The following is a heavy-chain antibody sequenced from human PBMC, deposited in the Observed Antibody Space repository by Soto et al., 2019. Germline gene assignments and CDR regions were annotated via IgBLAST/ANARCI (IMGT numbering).Heavy chain of an antibody. Sequence: PGESLKISCKGSGYSFTSYWIGWVLQMPGKGLEWMGIIYPGDSDTRYSPSFQGQVTISADKSISTAYLQWSSLKASDTAMYYCARQTDCGGDCYSDYFDYWGQGTLVTVSS. CDR3: ARQTDCGGDCYSDYFDY. CDR1: GYSFTSYW. J-gene: IGHJ4*02. D-gene: IGHD2-21*02. CDR2: IYPGDSDT. V-gene: IGHV5-51*01.